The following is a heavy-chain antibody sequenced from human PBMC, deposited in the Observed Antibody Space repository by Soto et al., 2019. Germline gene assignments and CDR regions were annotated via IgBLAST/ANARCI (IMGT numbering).Heavy chain of an antibody. CDR2: IYSSGNT. V-gene: IGHV4-4*07. CDR3: ARGQRFSDWFDP. D-gene: IGHD3-3*01. CDR1: GGTISGYY. J-gene: IGHJ5*02. Sequence: PSETLSLTCSVSGGTISGYYWTWIRQPAGKGLEWIGRIYSSGNTKYNPSLQSRVTMSLYTSNNQFSLRLTSVTAADTAVYYCARGQRFSDWFDPWGQGTLVTVS.